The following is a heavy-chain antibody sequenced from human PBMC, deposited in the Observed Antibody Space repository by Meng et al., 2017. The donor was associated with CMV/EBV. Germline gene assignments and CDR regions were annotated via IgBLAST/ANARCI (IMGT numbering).Heavy chain of an antibody. CDR2: ISYDGSNK. J-gene: IGHJ4*02. CDR3: VRGWRQPAFDY. D-gene: IGHD2-15*01. CDR1: GFTFSSYA. Sequence: SCAASGFTFSSYAMHWVRQATGKGLEWVAVISYDGSNKYYADSVKGRFTISRDNSKNTLYLQMNSLRAEDTALYYCVRGWRQPAFDYWGQGTLVTVSS. V-gene: IGHV3-30-3*01.